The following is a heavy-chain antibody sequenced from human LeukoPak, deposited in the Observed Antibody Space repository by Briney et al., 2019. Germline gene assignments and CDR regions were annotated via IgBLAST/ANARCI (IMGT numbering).Heavy chain of an antibody. CDR3: ARAGYSYGYVVFEVGY. V-gene: IGHV3-30*04. CDR1: GFMFSSYA. J-gene: IGHJ4*02. D-gene: IGHD5-18*01. CDR2: TSYDGSNK. Sequence: GRSLRLSCAASGFMFSSYAMHWVRQAPGKGLEWVAATSYDGSNKYYADSVKGRFTISRDNSKNALYLQMNSLRAEDTAVYYCARAGYSYGYVVFEVGYWGQGTLVTVSS.